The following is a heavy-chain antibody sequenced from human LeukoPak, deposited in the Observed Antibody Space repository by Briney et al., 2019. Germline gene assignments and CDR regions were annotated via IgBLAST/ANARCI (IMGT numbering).Heavy chain of an antibody. CDR2: IYFRGST. V-gene: IGHV4-61*02. CDR1: GGSISSGSDY. Sequence: SETLSLTCTVSGGSISSGSDYWSWIRQPAGKGLEWIGRIYFRGSTNYNPSLKSRVTISIDTSKNQFSLNVSSVTAAATAVYYCARIGLGELSFLPEEAFDIWGQGTMVTVSS. J-gene: IGHJ3*02. CDR3: ARIGLGELSFLPEEAFDI. D-gene: IGHD3-16*02.